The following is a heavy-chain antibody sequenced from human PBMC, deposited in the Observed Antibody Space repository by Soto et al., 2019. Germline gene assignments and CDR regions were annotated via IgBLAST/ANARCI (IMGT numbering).Heavy chain of an antibody. CDR1: GFTFTYYA. V-gene: IGHV3-23*01. D-gene: IGHD2-2*01. CDR3: AKDRDYPRDQFHY. CDR2: ISANGQGI. J-gene: IGHJ4*02. Sequence: GGSLRLSCTASGFTFTYYAFSWVRQAPGKGLEWVSAISANGQGIYYADSVRGRFTISRDNSKNTVFLHMDSLRAEDTAFYYCAKDRDYPRDQFHYWGQGTLVTVSS.